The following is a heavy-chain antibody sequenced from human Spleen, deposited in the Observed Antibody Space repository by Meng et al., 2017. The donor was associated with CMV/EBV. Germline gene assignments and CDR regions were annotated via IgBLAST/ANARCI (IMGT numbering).Heavy chain of an antibody. V-gene: IGHV3-23*01. CDR2: ITASGGST. CDR3: AKAYSSSWYREYYDF. CDR1: GFTLGRHS. D-gene: IGHD6-13*01. Sequence: GGSLRLSCAASGFTLGRHSMNWVRQAPGKGLEWVSPITASGGSTYYADSVKGRFTVSRDNSKNTLYLQLNSLRAEDTAVYYCAKAYSSSWYREYYDFWGQGTLVTVSS. J-gene: IGHJ4*02.